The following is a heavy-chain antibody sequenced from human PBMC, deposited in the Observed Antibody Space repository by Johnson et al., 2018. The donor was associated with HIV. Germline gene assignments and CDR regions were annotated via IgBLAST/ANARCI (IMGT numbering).Heavy chain of an antibody. J-gene: IGHJ3*02. Sequence: MQLVESGGGLKQPGGSLRLSCAASGFTFSSYDMHWVRQATGKGLEWVSTIGTAGDTYYPGSVKGRFTVSREDAKNSLYLQMNSLRVDDTAVYYCARGNEYSNYGAFDIWGQGTMVTVSS. CDR1: GFTFSSYD. D-gene: IGHD4-11*01. CDR2: IGTAGDT. V-gene: IGHV3-13*01. CDR3: ARGNEYSNYGAFDI.